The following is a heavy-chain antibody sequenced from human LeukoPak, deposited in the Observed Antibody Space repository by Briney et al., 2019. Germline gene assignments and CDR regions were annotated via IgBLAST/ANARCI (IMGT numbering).Heavy chain of an antibody. J-gene: IGHJ4*02. CDR2: IYYSVST. CDR3: ARLYLPATRFDY. CDR1: GFTFDDYG. D-gene: IGHD5-24*01. V-gene: IGHV4-38-2*01. Sequence: GSLRLSCAASGFTFDDYGMSWIRQTPGKGLEWIGTIYYSVSTYYNPSLKSRLSISVDTSKNQFSLKLTSVTAADTAVYYCARLYLPATRFDYWGQGTLVTVSS.